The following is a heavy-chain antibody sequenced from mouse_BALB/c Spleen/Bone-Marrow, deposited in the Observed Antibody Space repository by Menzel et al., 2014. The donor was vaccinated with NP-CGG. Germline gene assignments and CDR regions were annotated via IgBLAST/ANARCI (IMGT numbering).Heavy chain of an antibody. V-gene: IGHV5-12*02. CDR2: ISNGGGST. Sequence: EVKLVESGGGLVQPGGSLKLSCATSGFTFSDYYTYWVRQTPEKRLEWVAYISNGGGSTYYPDTVKDRFTISRDNAKNTLYLQMSRLKSEDTAMYYCARHLYGNYGAMDYWGQGTSVTVSS. CDR1: GFTFSDYY. J-gene: IGHJ4*01. CDR3: ARHLYGNYGAMDY. D-gene: IGHD2-1*01.